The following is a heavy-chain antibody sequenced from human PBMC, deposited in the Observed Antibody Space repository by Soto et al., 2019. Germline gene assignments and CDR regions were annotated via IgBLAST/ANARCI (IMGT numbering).Heavy chain of an antibody. CDR3: VRQRTTVVTQAYFDY. CDR2: IYHSGRT. CDR1: GESISSSSYY. V-gene: IGHV4-39*01. Sequence: SETLSLTCIVSGESISSSSYYWGWIRQPPGKGLEWIGSIYHSGRTYYNPSLKSRVSISIDTSKNQFSLKLSSVTAAATALYYCVRQRTTVVTQAYFDYWGQGALVTVPQ. D-gene: IGHD2-21*02. J-gene: IGHJ4*02.